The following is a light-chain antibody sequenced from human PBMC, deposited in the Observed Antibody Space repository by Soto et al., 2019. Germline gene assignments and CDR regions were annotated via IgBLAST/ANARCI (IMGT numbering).Light chain of an antibody. Sequence: SYELTQPPSVSVAPGKTATITWGGNNIGSKSVHWYQHKPGQAPVLAIYYDSDRPSGIPERFSGSNSGNTATLTISRVEAGDEADYYCQVWDNSSDHPVFGGGTKVTVL. V-gene: IGLV3-21*04. CDR2: YDS. CDR1: NIGSKS. J-gene: IGLJ2*01. CDR3: QVWDNSSDHPV.